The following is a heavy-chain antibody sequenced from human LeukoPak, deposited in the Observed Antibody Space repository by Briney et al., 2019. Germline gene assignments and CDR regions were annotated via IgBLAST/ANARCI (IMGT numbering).Heavy chain of an antibody. J-gene: IGHJ4*02. D-gene: IGHD5-24*01. CDR2: IIPIFGTA. Sequence: ASVKVSCKASGYSFTSNVISWVRQAPGQGLEWMGGIIPIFGTANYAQKFQGRVTMTRDMSTSTVYMELSSLRSEDTAVYYCARARDGYNYEPGFDYWGQGTLVTVSS. V-gene: IGHV1-69*05. CDR3: ARARDGYNYEPGFDY. CDR1: GYSFTSNV.